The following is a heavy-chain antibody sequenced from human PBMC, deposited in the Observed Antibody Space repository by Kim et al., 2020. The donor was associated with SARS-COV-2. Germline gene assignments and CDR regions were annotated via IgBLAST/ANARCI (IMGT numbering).Heavy chain of an antibody. CDR1: GFTFSDYY. J-gene: IGHJ4*02. D-gene: IGHD3-9*01. V-gene: IGHV3-11*01. CDR2: ISRCGSTL. Sequence: GGSLRLSCAASGFTFSDYYMSWIRPARGKGLEWVSYISRCGSTLFYAYSVKGRFTISRDNAKNSLYLQMNSLRAEDTAVYYCARGDELRNFDWSYYFEYWGQGTMVTVSS. CDR3: ARGDELRNFDWSYYFEY.